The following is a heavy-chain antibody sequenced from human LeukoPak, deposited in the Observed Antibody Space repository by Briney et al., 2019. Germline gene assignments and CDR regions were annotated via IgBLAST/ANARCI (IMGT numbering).Heavy chain of an antibody. CDR3: VSPRGFSYGYSDY. CDR2: IYYSKDT. CDR1: GVSISSSSSF. J-gene: IGHJ4*02. D-gene: IGHD5-18*01. Sequence: PSETLSLTCTVSGVSISSSSSFWGWIRQPPGKGLEWIGSIYYSKDTYYNPSLKSRVTISADTSKNQFSLTLGSVSATDTAVYYCVSPRGFSYGYSDYWGQGTLVTVSS. V-gene: IGHV4-39*01.